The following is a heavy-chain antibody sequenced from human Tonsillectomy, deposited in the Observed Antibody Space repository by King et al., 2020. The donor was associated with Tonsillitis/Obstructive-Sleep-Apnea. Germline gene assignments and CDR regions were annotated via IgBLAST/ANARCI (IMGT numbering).Heavy chain of an antibody. CDR1: GYIFTTFW. Sequence: QLVQSGAEVKKPGESLRISCKGSGYIFTTFWISWVRQMPGKGLEWMGTIDPTDSYTNYSPSFQGHVTISADKPFSTAYLRWSSLTASDTAIYYCATGDCSSTSCSYNYMDVWGKGTTVTVSS. CDR2: IDPTDSYT. CDR3: ATGDCSSTSCSYNYMDV. V-gene: IGHV5-10-1*01. J-gene: IGHJ6*03. D-gene: IGHD2-2*01.